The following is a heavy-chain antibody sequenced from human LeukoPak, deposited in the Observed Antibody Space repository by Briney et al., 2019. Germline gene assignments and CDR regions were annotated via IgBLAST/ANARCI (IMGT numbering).Heavy chain of an antibody. CDR3: ARELPVWGSYRYFGY. J-gene: IGHJ4*02. CDR2: ISPYNGNT. D-gene: IGHD3-16*02. Sequence: ASAKVSCKASGYAFTNYVISWVRQAPGQGLEWMGWISPYNGNTDYAEKLQDRVTMTADTSTSTVYMELQSLRSDDTAVYYCARELPVWGSYRYFGYWGQGTVVTVSS. V-gene: IGHV1-18*01. CDR1: GYAFTNYV.